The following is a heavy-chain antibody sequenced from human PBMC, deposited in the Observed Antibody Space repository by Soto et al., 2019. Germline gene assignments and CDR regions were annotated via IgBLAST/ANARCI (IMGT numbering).Heavy chain of an antibody. CDR3: AKGIAPVVTSAGLDN. CDR1: GFPFSSYA. J-gene: IGHJ4*02. Sequence: GGSLRLSCAASGFPFSSYAMTWVRQAPGKGLEWVSSISGSGSSTYSADSVKGRFTVSRDNSKNTQYLQMDSLRVEDTAVYFCAKGIAPVVTSAGLDNWGQETLVTVSS. V-gene: IGHV3-23*01. D-gene: IGHD2-15*01. CDR2: ISGSGSST.